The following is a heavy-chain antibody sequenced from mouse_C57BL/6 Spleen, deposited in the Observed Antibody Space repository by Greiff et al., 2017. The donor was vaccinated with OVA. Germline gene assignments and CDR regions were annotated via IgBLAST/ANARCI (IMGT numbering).Heavy chain of an antibody. D-gene: IGHD1-1*01. J-gene: IGHJ3*01. Sequence: EVQLVESGGGLVKPGGSLKLSCAASGFTFSDYGMHWVRQAPEKGLEWVAYISSGSSTIYYADTVKGRFTISRDNAKNTLFLQMTSLRSEDTAMYYCARDYGSRVFAYWGQGTLVTVSA. CDR1: GFTFSDYG. V-gene: IGHV5-17*01. CDR3: ARDYGSRVFAY. CDR2: ISSGSSTI.